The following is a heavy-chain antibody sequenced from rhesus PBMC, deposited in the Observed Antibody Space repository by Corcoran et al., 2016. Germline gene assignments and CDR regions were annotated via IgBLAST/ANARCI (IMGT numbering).Heavy chain of an antibody. V-gene: IGHV1S2*01. D-gene: IGHD3-28*01. CDR3: ASSYDSGYYLRFDD. CDR1: GYTFTDYY. Sequence: QVQLVQSGADVKNPGSSVKVSCKASGYTFTDYYMHWVRQAPRHGLEWLGWINPYNGNTKQAQKFQGRVTMTRDTCTSTVYMELSSLRSEDTAVYYCASSYDSGYYLRFDDWGQGVLVTVSS. J-gene: IGHJ4*01. CDR2: INPYNGNT.